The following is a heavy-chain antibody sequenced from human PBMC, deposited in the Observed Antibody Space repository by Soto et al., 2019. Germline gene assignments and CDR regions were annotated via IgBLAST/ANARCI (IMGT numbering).Heavy chain of an antibody. CDR2: INAGNGNT. CDR1: GYTFTSYA. V-gene: IGHV1-3*01. D-gene: IGHD2-21*02. J-gene: IGHJ6*01. CDR3: ASEYCGGDCYSAARYGREV. Sequence: QVQLVQSGAEVKKPGASVKVSCKASGYTFTSYAMHWVRQAPGQRLEWMGWINAGNGNTKYSQKFQGRVTITRDTSASTAYMELSSLRSEDTAVYYCASEYCGGDCYSAARYGREVWGQGTTVTVSS.